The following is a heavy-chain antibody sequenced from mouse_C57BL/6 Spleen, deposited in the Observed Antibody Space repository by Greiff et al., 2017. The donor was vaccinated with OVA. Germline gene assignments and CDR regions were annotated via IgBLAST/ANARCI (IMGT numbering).Heavy chain of an antibody. J-gene: IGHJ2*01. Sequence: VHVKQSGAELVRPGASVKLSCTASGFNIKDDYMHWVKQRPEQGLEWIGWIDPENGDTEYASKFQGKATITADTSSNTAYLQLSSLTSEDTAVYYCTTGVFITTVVLDYWGQGTTLTVSS. D-gene: IGHD1-1*01. CDR1: GFNIKDDY. CDR3: TTGVFITTVVLDY. CDR2: IDPENGDT. V-gene: IGHV14-4*01.